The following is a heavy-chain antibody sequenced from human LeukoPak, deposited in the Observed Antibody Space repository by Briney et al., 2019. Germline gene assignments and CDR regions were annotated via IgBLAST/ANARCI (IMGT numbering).Heavy chain of an antibody. V-gene: IGHV3-48*03. J-gene: IGHJ3*02. CDR2: ISSGGGTI. D-gene: IGHD5-18*01. CDR1: GFTFSSYE. CDR3: ARELREYRNGYAFDI. Sequence: GGSLRLSCAASGFTFSSYEMNWVRQAPGKGLEWVSYISSGGGTIFYADSLKGRFTISRDNAKNSLYLQMNSLRAEDTAVYYCARELREYRNGYAFDIWGQGTMVTDSS.